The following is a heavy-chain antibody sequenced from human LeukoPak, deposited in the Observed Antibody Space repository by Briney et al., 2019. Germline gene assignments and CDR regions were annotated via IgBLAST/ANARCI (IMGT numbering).Heavy chain of an antibody. CDR1: GFTFSSYS. V-gene: IGHV3-7*01. D-gene: IGHD6-19*01. CDR2: IKQDGSEK. Sequence: GGSLRLSCAASGFTFSSYSMYWVRQAPGKGLEWVANIKQDGSEKYYVDSVKGRFTISRDNAKNSLYLQMNSLRAEDTAVYYCAREARGWYRFDFDYWGQGTQVTVSS. J-gene: IGHJ4*02. CDR3: AREARGWYRFDFDY.